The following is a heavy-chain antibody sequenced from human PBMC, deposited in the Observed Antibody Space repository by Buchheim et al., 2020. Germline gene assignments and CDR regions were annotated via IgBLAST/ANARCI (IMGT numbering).Heavy chain of an antibody. CDR3: ARFLVGATHYYYYGMDV. V-gene: IGHV3-66*01. Sequence: EVQLVESGGGLVQPGGSLRLSCAASGFTVSSNYMSWVRQAPGKGLEWVSVIYSGGSTYYADSVKGRFTISRDNSKNTLYLQMNSLRAEDTAAYYCARFLVGATHYYYYGMDVWGQGTT. CDR2: IYSGGST. CDR1: GFTVSSNY. D-gene: IGHD1-26*01. J-gene: IGHJ6*02.